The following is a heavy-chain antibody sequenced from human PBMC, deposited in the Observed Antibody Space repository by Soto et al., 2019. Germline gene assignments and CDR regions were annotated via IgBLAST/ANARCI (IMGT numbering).Heavy chain of an antibody. Sequence: QVQLQESGPGLVKPSQTLSLTCTVSGGSISSGGYYWSWIRRHPGKGLEWIGYIYYSGGTYYNPSLKSRVTISVDTSKNQFSLKLSSVTAADTAVYYCARGGIAAAAPPDYWGQGTLVTVSS. CDR1: GGSISSGGYY. V-gene: IGHV4-31*03. CDR3: ARGGIAAAAPPDY. J-gene: IGHJ4*02. D-gene: IGHD6-13*01. CDR2: IYYSGGT.